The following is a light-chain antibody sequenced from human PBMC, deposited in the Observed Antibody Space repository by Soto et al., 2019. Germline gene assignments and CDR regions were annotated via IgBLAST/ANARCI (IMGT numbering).Light chain of an antibody. Sequence: QITQSPSTLSGSVGDRVTITCRASQTISSWLAWYQQKPGKAPKLLIYKASTLKSGVPSRFSGSGSGTEFTLTISSLQPDDFATYYCQQYDSFSVAFGQGTKVDI. CDR1: QTISSW. CDR3: QQYDSFSVA. J-gene: IGKJ1*01. CDR2: KAS. V-gene: IGKV1-5*03.